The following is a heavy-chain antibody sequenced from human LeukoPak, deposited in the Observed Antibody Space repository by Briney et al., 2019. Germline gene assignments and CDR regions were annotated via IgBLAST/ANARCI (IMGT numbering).Heavy chain of an antibody. Sequence: SETLSPTCTVSGGSIRPYYWGWIRQPPGKGLEFVGFMHYTGSANYNPSLKSRVSISLDTSKNKFSLNLSSVTDADTAMYYCARGDGEYNYGYYFDSWGQGSLVTVSS. D-gene: IGHD5-18*01. CDR3: ARGDGEYNYGYYFDS. CDR2: MHYTGSA. J-gene: IGHJ4*02. V-gene: IGHV4-59*01. CDR1: GGSIRPYY.